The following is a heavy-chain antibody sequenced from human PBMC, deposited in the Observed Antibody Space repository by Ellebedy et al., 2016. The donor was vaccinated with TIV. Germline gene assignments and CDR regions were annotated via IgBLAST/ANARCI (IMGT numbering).Heavy chain of an antibody. V-gene: IGHV1-2*02. J-gene: IGHJ5*02. CDR3: ARAPFSGIAVGWFDP. D-gene: IGHD6-19*01. Sequence: AASVKVSCKASGYTFTGYYMHWVRQAPGQGLEWMGWINPNSGGTNYAQKFQGRVTMTRDTSISTAYMELSRLRSDDTAVYYCARAPFSGIAVGWFDPWGQGTLVTVSS. CDR1: GYTFTGYY. CDR2: INPNSGGT.